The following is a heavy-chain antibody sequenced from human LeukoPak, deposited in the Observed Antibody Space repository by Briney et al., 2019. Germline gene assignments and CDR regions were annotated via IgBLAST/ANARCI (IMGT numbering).Heavy chain of an antibody. CDR1: GGSISSSSYY. V-gene: IGHV4-39*01. J-gene: IGHJ3*02. Sequence: SETLSLTCTVAGGSISSSSYYWGCIRQPPGKGLECIGSIYYSGSTYYNPSLKSRVTISVDTSKNQFSLKLSSVTAADTAVYYCARPHCNSTSCSPAAFDISGQGTMVTVSS. CDR3: ARPHCNSTSCSPAAFDI. CDR2: IYYSGST. D-gene: IGHD2-2*01.